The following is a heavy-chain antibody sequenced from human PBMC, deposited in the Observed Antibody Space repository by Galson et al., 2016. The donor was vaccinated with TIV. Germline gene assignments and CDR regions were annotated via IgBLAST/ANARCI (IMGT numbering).Heavy chain of an antibody. CDR1: GFTFRSYD. CDR3: ARSGDGYNFDY. Sequence: SLRLSCAASGFTFRSYDMHWVRQTTRRGLEWVSGVGNAANAGGTYYSGSVKGRFTISRENAKNSLYLQMHSLTAGDTAVYYCARSGDGYNFDYWGQGTLVIVSS. V-gene: IGHV3-13*01. D-gene: IGHD5-24*01. J-gene: IGHJ4*02. CDR2: VGNAANAGGT.